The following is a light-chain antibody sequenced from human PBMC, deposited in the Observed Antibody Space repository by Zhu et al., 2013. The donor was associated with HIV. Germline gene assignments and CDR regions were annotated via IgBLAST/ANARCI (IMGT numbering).Light chain of an antibody. CDR3: QQYNGYST. Sequence: DIQMTQSPSSVSASVGDRVTITCRASQGISSWLAWYQQKRGKAPKVLIYHASTLQSGVPSRFSGSGSGTHFTLTISGLQPADFGTYYCQQYNGYSTFGPRDQGGNQT. CDR2: HAS. V-gene: IGKV1-12*01. CDR1: QGISSW. J-gene: IGKJ1*01.